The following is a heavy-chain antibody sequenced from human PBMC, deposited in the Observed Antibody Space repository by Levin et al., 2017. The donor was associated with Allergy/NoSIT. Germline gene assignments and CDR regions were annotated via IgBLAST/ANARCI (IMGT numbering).Heavy chain of an antibody. CDR3: ARDQDIVADDYFDY. V-gene: IGHV3-48*01. J-gene: IGHJ4*02. D-gene: IGHD5-12*01. CDR1: GFTFSSYS. Sequence: GGSLRLSCAASGFTFSSYSMNWVRQAPGKGLEWVSYISSSSSTIYYADSVKGRFTISRDNAKNSLYLQMNSLRAEDTAVYYCARDQDIVADDYFDYWGQGTLVTVSS. CDR2: ISSSSSTI.